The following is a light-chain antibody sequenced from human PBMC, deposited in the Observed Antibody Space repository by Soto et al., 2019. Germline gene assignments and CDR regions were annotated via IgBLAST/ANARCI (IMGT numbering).Light chain of an antibody. J-gene: IGKJ1*01. CDR3: QHYYSYPRT. CDR1: QGISRY. V-gene: IGKV1-8*01. Sequence: AIRMTQSPSSFSASTGDRVTITCRASQGISRYLAWYQQKPGKAPKLLIYTASTLQSGVPSRFSGSGSGTDFTLTISGLQSADFATYYCQHYYSYPRTFGQGTKVEIK. CDR2: TAS.